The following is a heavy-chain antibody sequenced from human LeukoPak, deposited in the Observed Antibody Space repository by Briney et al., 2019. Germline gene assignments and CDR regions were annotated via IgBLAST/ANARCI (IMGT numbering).Heavy chain of an antibody. CDR3: ARDITMVRGGFDY. Sequence: GGSLRLSCAASGFTFSSYAMHWVRQAPGKGLEYVSAISSNGGSTYYANSVKGRFTISRDNSKNTLYLQMGSLRSDDTAVYYCARDITMVRGGFDYWGQGTLVTVSS. CDR2: ISSNGGST. J-gene: IGHJ4*02. CDR1: GFTFSSYA. D-gene: IGHD3-10*01. V-gene: IGHV3-64*01.